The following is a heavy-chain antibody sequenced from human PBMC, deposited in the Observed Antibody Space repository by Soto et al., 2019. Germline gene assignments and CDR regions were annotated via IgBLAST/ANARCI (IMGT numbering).Heavy chain of an antibody. Sequence: EVQLLEYGGGLVQRGESLRLSCVASGFTFNMYAMTWVRQAPGKGLEWVSSISGSSSTRYYADSVKGRFTISRDNSKNTVYLHMNTLSTEDTAVYYCAPTRYDYGDDAVGYWGQGTLVTVSS. CDR2: ISGSSSTR. J-gene: IGHJ4*01. CDR1: GFTFNMYA. V-gene: IGHV3-23*01. CDR3: APTRYDYGDDAVGY. D-gene: IGHD4-17*01.